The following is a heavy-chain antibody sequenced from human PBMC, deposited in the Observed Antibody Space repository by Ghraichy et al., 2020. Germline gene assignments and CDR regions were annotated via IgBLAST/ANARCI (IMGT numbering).Heavy chain of an antibody. V-gene: IGHV3-48*03. D-gene: IGHD3-9*01. CDR1: GFTFSSYE. Sequence: GGSLRLSCAASGFTFSSYEMNWVRQAPGKGLEWVSYISSSGSTIYYADSVKGRFTISRDNAKNSLYLQMNSLRAEDTAVYYCARDPPRRRYDILTGLVWGQGTLVTVSS. CDR3: ARDPPRRRYDILTGLV. CDR2: ISSSGSTI. J-gene: IGHJ4*02.